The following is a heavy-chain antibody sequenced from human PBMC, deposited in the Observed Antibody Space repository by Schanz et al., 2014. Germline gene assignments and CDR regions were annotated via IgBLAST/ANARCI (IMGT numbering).Heavy chain of an antibody. D-gene: IGHD5-18*01. Sequence: QVQLVESGGGLVKPGGSLRLSCAASGFTFSDYYMSWLRQAPGKGLEWVSYISHNSHYTNYADSVKGRFTISRDTAENSVYLQMNSLRAEDTAVYYCARDGYRNGRPFDHWGQGTRVTVSA. V-gene: IGHV3-11*06. CDR3: ARDGYRNGRPFDH. CDR2: ISHNSHYT. J-gene: IGHJ4*02. CDR1: GFTFSDYY.